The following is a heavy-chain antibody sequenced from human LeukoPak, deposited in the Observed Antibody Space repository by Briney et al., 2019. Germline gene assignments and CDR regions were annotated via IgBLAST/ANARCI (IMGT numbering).Heavy chain of an antibody. V-gene: IGHV3-21*01. CDR1: GFTFSSYS. J-gene: IGHJ3*02. Sequence: GGSLRLSRAASGFTFSSYSMNWVRQAPGKGLEWVSSISSSSYIYYADSVKGRFTISRDNAKNSLYLQMNSLRAEDTAVYYCARSGAYCGGDCPEDAFDIWGQGTMVTVSS. CDR3: ARSGAYCGGDCPEDAFDI. CDR2: ISSSSYI. D-gene: IGHD2-21*01.